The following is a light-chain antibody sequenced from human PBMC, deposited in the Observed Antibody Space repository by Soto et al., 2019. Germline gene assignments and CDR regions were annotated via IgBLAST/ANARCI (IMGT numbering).Light chain of an antibody. J-gene: IGKJ1*01. CDR1: QSLNTR. CDR2: DAS. Sequence: DIQLTQSPSTLSASVGDRVTLTCRASQSLNTRLAWYQQRPGKAPKLLIYDASALESEVPSRFSGGGSGTEFTLTINNLQPDDLATYICQQYKSYSTFGRGTKVDIK. V-gene: IGKV1-5*01. CDR3: QQYKSYST.